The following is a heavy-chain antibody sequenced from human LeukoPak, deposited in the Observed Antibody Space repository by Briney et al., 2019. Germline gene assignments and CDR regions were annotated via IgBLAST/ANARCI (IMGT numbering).Heavy chain of an antibody. D-gene: IGHD3-9*01. CDR3: AKADGLYRYDISTAYYNRAFDY. Sequence: GGSLRLSCAASGLTFSSYGIHWVRQAPGKGLEWVSGLSGSGGSTYYADSVKGRFTISRDNSKNTLYLQMNSLRAEDTAVYYCAKADGLYRYDISTAYYNRAFDYWGQGTLVTVSS. CDR2: LSGSGGST. CDR1: GLTFSSYG. J-gene: IGHJ4*02. V-gene: IGHV3-23*01.